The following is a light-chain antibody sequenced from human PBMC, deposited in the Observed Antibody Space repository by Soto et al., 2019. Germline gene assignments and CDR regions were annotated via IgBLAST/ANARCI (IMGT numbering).Light chain of an antibody. Sequence: DSTMNKSPSTLSACVGDRDTITCRASQSISTWLAWYQQKPGKAPKLLIYDASSLESGVPSRFGGGGSGTEFTLTISSLQPDDFALYYCQQYINYPWPSGQVAKVDIK. CDR2: DAS. J-gene: IGKJ1*01. V-gene: IGKV1-5*01. CDR3: QQYINYPWP. CDR1: QSISTW.